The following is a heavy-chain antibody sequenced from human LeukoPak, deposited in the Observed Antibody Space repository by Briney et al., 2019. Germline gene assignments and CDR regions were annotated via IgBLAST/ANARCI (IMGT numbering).Heavy chain of an antibody. V-gene: IGHV4-59*01. CDR1: GGSISSYY. J-gene: IGHJ4*02. Sequence: SETLSLTCTVSGGSISSYYWSWIRQPPGKGLEWIGYIYYSGSTNYNPSLKSRVTISVDTSKNQFSLKLSSATAADTAVYYCAKSIAAAGTFFDYWGQGTLVTVSS. CDR3: AKSIAAAGTFFDY. CDR2: IYYSGST. D-gene: IGHD6-13*01.